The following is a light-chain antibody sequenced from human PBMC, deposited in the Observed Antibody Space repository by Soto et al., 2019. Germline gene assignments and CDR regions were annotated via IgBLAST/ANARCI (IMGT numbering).Light chain of an antibody. CDR2: GAS. Sequence: EIVLTQSPGTLSLSPGQRATLSCRASESISRDYLAWYQQRLGQAPRLLIYGASSGATGIPDRFSGSGSGTDFTLTINRLEPEDFAVYYCQQYSFMWTFGQGTKV. V-gene: IGKV3-20*01. CDR3: QQYSFMWT. J-gene: IGKJ1*01. CDR1: ESISRDY.